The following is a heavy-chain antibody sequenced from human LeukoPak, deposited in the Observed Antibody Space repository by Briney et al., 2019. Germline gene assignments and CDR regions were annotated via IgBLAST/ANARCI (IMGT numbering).Heavy chain of an antibody. V-gene: IGHV3-66*01. Sequence: PGGSLRLFCAASGFTLSSNYMSWVRQAPGKGLGWVSVIYSGGSTYYAHSVTGRFTNYRDTPKNTLYLQMNSLRAEDTAVYYCARGGPRGYYDSDYARLDYWGQGTLVTVSS. CDR3: ARGGPRGYYDSDYARLDY. CDR1: GFTLSSNY. CDR2: IYSGGST. D-gene: IGHD3-22*01. J-gene: IGHJ4*02.